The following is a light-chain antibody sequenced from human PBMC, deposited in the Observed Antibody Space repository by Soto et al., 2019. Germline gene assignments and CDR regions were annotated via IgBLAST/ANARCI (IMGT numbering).Light chain of an antibody. Sequence: EIVLTHSPVTLSLSPGERATLSCRASQTVSRMYLSWFQQKPGQAPRLLIYGTSTRATGIPVRFSGSGSGTDFSLTISSLRPEGCAVYFCHQDFNLPWTVGQGTKV. CDR1: QTVSRMY. CDR3: HQDFNLPWT. J-gene: IGKJ1*01. V-gene: IGKV3D-7*01. CDR2: GTS.